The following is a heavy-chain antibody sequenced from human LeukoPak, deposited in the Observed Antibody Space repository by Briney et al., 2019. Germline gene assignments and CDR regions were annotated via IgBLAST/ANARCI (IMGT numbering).Heavy chain of an antibody. D-gene: IGHD5-24*01. V-gene: IGHV3-23*01. CDR2: ISGGGVST. J-gene: IGHJ3*02. CDR1: GFTFSSYA. Sequence: GGSLRLSCAASGFTFSSYAMNWVRQTPGKGLKWVSGISGGGVSTYYADSVKGRFTISRDNSKNTLSLQMNSLSREDTAIYYCVRRGGSDGWGAFDIWGQGTVVTVSS. CDR3: VRRGGSDGWGAFDI.